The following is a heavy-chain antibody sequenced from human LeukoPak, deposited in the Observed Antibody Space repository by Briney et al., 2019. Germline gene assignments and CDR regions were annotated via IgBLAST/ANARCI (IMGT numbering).Heavy chain of an antibody. CDR1: GYTFTSYD. CDR3: ARALNLGYCSSTSCYTSPNWFDP. Sequence: ASVKVSCKASGYTFTSYDFNWVRQATGQRPEWMGRINPNSGGTNYAQKFQGRVTMTRDTSISTAYMELSRLRSDDTAVYYCARALNLGYCSSTSCYTSPNWFDPWGQGTLVTVSS. D-gene: IGHD2-2*02. CDR2: INPNSGGT. V-gene: IGHV1-2*06. J-gene: IGHJ5*02.